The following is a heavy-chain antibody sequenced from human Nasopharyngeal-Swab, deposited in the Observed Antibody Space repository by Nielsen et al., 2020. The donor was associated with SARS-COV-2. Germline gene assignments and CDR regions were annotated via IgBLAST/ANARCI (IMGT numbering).Heavy chain of an antibody. D-gene: IGHD5-12*01. CDR2: ISSSGSTI. CDR1: GFTFSSYE. J-gene: IGHJ4*02. V-gene: IGHV3-48*03. Sequence: GGSLRLSCAASGFTFSSYEMNWVRQAPGKGLEWVSYISSSGSTIYYADSVKGRFTISRDNAKNSLYLQMNSLRAEDTAVYYCARVDIVATIDYWGQGTLVTVSS. CDR3: ARVDIVATIDY.